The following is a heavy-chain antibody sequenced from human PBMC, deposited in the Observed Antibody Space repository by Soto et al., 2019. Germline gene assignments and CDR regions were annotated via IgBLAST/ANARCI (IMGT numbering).Heavy chain of an antibody. CDR2: IYHSGST. CDR1: GGSISSSNW. V-gene: IGHV4-4*02. J-gene: IGHJ3*02. CDR3: AGHTRKGYSSGWHGFLHDAFDI. D-gene: IGHD6-19*01. Sequence: PSETLSLTCAVSGGSISSSNWWSWVRQPPGKGLEWIGEIYHSGSTNYNPSLKSRVTISVDKSKNQFSLKLSSVTAADTAVYYCAGHTRKGYSSGWHGFLHDAFDIWGQGTMVTVSS.